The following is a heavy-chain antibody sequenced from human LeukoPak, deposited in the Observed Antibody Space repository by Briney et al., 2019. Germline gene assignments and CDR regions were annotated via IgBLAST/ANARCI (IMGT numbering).Heavy chain of an antibody. Sequence: GGSLRLSCAGSGFTFSDYTMHWLRQGPGKGLEYVSAITANARSKYHADSVRGRFTISRDNSKDTLYLQMGSLRVEDAAVYYCARAPVTSCRGAYCYPFDYWGQGTLVTVSS. CDR3: ARAPVTSCRGAYCYPFDY. CDR1: GFTFSDYT. J-gene: IGHJ4*02. CDR2: ITANARSK. V-gene: IGHV3-64*02. D-gene: IGHD2-21*01.